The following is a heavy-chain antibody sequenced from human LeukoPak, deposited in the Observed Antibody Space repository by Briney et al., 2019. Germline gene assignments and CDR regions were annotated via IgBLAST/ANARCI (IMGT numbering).Heavy chain of an antibody. CDR1: GFTFSSYA. CDR2: ISDSGGGI. Sequence: GGSLRLSCAASGFTFSSYAMSWVRQASGKGLEWVSSISDSGGGIYYADSVKDRFTISRDTSKNTLSLQMSNLRAEDTAVYYCAKAWGSGWYFFDCWGQGTLVTVSS. D-gene: IGHD6-19*01. J-gene: IGHJ4*02. V-gene: IGHV3-23*01. CDR3: AKAWGSGWYFFDC.